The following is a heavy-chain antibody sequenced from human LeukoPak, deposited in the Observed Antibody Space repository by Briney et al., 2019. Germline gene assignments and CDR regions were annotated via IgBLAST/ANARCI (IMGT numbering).Heavy chain of an antibody. J-gene: IGHJ4*02. D-gene: IGHD3-10*01. V-gene: IGHV4-34*01. CDR1: GGSFSGYY. CDR3: AGETDDPRTVPGFY. CDR2: INHSGST. Sequence: PSETLSLTCAVYGGSFSGYYWSWIRQPPGKGLEWIGEINHSGSTNYNPSLKSRVTISVDTSKNQFSLKLSSVTAADTAVYYCAGETDDPRTVPGFYWGQGTLVTVSS.